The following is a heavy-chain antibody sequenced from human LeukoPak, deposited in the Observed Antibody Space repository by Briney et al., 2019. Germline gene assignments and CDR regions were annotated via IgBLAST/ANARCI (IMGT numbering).Heavy chain of an antibody. D-gene: IGHD1-26*01. Sequence: SETLSLTCTVSSGSIGSSSNYWSWIRQPAGKGLEWIGRIYTSGSTNYNPSLKSRVTMSVDTSKNQFSLKLSSVAAADTAVYYCAREAVSRELFREGFDYWGQGTLVTVSS. V-gene: IGHV4-61*02. J-gene: IGHJ4*02. CDR1: SGSIGSSSNY. CDR3: AREAVSRELFREGFDY. CDR2: IYTSGST.